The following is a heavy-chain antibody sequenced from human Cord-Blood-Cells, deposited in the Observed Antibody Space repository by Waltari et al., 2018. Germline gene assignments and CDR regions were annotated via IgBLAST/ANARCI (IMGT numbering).Heavy chain of an antibody. V-gene: IGHV4-38-2*02. Sequence: QVQLQESGPGLVKPSETLSLTCTVSGYSISSGYYWGWIRQPPGKGLEWIGSIYHSGSTYYNPSLKSRVTISVDTSKNQCSLKLSSVTAADTAVYYCARERDGYCSSTSCNWFDPWGQGTLVTVSS. J-gene: IGHJ5*02. CDR1: GYSISSGYY. D-gene: IGHD2-2*03. CDR3: ARERDGYCSSTSCNWFDP. CDR2: IYHSGST.